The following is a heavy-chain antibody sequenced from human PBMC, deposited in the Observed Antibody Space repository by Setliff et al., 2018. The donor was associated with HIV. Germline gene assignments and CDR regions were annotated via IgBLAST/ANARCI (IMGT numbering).Heavy chain of an antibody. CDR3: ARVGSYWTQFDY. J-gene: IGHJ4*01. V-gene: IGHV1-69*13. D-gene: IGHD2-15*01. CDR2: IIPIFGTA. CDR1: GGTFSSYA. Sequence: GASVKVSCKASGGTFSSYAISWVRQAPGQGLEWMGGIIPIFGTANYAQKFQGRVTITADESTSTAYMELSSLRSEDTAVYYCARVGSYWTQFDYWGQGTLVTVSS.